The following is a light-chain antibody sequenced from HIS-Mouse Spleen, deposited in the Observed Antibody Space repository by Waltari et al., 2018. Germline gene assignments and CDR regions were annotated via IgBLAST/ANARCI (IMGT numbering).Light chain of an antibody. CDR3: YSTDSSGNHRV. CDR1: AFPKKY. V-gene: IGLV3-10*01. CDR2: EDS. J-gene: IGLJ2*01. Sequence: SYELTQPPSVSVSPGQTARIPCPGCAFPKKYAYWYQQKSGQAPVLVIYEDSKRPSGIPERFSGSSSGTMATLTISGAQVEDEADYYCYSTDSSGNHRVFGGGTKLTVL.